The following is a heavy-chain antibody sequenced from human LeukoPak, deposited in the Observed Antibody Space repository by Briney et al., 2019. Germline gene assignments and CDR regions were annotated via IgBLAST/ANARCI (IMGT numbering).Heavy chain of an antibody. D-gene: IGHD3-22*01. CDR1: GFTFSSYA. V-gene: IGHV3-23*01. CDR2: ISGSGGST. J-gene: IGHJ4*02. CDR3: AKANYYYDSSGYYGSD. Sequence: GGSLRLSCAASGFTFSSYAMSWVRQAPGKGLEWVSAISGSGGSTYYADSVKGRFTISRDNSKNTLYLQMNSPRAEDTAVYYCAKANYYYDSSGYYGSDWGQGILVTVSS.